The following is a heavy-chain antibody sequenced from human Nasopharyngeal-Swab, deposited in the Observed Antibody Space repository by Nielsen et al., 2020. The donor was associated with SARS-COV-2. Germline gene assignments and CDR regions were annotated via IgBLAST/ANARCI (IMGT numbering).Heavy chain of an antibody. J-gene: IGHJ6*02. D-gene: IGHD3-3*01. V-gene: IGHV3-21*01. CDR2: ISSSSSYI. Sequence: WIRQPPGKGLEWVSSISSSSSYIYYADSVKGRFTISRDNAKNSLYLQMNSLRAEDTAVYYCARVVLRFLEWIPRLYGMDVWGQGTTDTSP. CDR3: ARVVLRFLEWIPRLYGMDV.